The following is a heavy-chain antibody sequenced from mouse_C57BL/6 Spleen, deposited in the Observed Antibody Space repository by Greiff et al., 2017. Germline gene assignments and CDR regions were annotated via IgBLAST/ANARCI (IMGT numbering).Heavy chain of an antibody. D-gene: IGHD4-1*02. V-gene: IGHV1-59*01. CDR3: ARRLATGTGGYFDV. CDR1: GYTFTSYW. Sequence: VQLQQPGAELVRPGTSVKLSCKASGYTFTSYWMHWVKQRPGQGLEWIGVIDPSDSYTNYNQKFKGKATLTVDTSSSTAYMQLSSLTSEDSAVYYCARRLATGTGGYFDVWGTGTTVTVSS. J-gene: IGHJ1*03. CDR2: IDPSDSYT.